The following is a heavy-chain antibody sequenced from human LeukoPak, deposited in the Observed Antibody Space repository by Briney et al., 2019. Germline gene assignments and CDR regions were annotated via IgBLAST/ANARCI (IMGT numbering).Heavy chain of an antibody. V-gene: IGHV4-39*01. CDR3: GSCYPAFDI. Sequence: SETLSLTCTVSGGSFSSSSYYWGWIRQPPGKGLEWIGSIYYSGSTYYNPSLKSRVTISVDTSKNQFSLKLSSVTAADTAVYYCGSCYPAFDIWGQGTMVTVSS. D-gene: IGHD2-15*01. J-gene: IGHJ3*02. CDR1: GGSFSSSSYY. CDR2: IYYSGST.